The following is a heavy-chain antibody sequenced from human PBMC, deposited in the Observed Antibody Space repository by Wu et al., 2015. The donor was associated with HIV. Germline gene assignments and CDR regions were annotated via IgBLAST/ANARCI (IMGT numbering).Heavy chain of an antibody. D-gene: IGHD2-2*01. CDR1: GGTFSSYA. V-gene: IGHV1-69*12. CDR2: IIPIFGTA. J-gene: IGHJ4*02. Sequence: QVQLVQSGAEVKKPGSSVKVSCKASGGTFSSYAISWVRQAPGQGLEWMGGIIPIFGTANYAQKFQGRVTITADESTSTAYMELSSLRSEDTAVYYCARDVNHCSSTSCYSYFDYWGQGNPGHRLL. CDR3: ARDVNHCSSTSCYSYFDY.